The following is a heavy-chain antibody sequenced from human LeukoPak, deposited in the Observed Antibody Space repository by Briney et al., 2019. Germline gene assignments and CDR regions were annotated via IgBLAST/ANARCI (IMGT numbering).Heavy chain of an antibody. D-gene: IGHD3-16*01. V-gene: IGHV3-30*03. CDR3: ARDQGAWGYGYNFDY. CDR1: GFTFSSYS. Sequence: PGGSLRLSCAASGFTFSSYSMNWVRQAPGKGLEWVAVISYDGSDKFYADSVKGRFTISRDNPKNTLHLQMISLRAEDTAVYYCARDQGAWGYGYNFDYWGQGTLLTVSS. CDR2: ISYDGSDK. J-gene: IGHJ4*02.